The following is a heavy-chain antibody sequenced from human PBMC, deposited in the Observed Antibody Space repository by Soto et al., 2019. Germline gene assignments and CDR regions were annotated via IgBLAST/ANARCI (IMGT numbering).Heavy chain of an antibody. CDR3: ARMCRDGDEFDSFVQY. CDR1: GGSFYSYV. Sequence: QVQLEQSGAAVKMPGSSVRLSCKASGGSFYSYVFFWVRQAPGQGLEYMGGIIPLFNTPSYSQKFHGRSTLAEDGSTHTAHLDLNSLTSEDTALYFCARMCRDGDEFDSFVQYWGQGSLVTVSS. V-gene: IGHV1-69*01. D-gene: IGHD3-10*01. CDR2: IIPLFNTP. J-gene: IGHJ4*02.